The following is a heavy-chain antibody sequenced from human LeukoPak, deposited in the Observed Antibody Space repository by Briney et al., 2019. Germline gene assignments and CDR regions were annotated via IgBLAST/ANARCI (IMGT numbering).Heavy chain of an antibody. D-gene: IGHD2-8*01. CDR1: GFTVGNND. CDR2: IFSHGET. V-gene: IGHV3-66*01. Sequence: PGGSLRLSCAASGFTVGNNDMNWVRQAPGKGLEWVSLIFSHGETSYADSVKGRFTISRDNSKNTLYLQMNGLRVEDTAVYHCARDPPAVSINTYAWGQGTLVTVSS. CDR3: ARDPPAVSINTYA. J-gene: IGHJ4*02.